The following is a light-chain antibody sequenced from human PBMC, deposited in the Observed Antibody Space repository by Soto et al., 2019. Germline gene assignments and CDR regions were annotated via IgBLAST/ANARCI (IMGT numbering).Light chain of an antibody. CDR3: QQYNKWPGT. CDR2: GAS. J-gene: IGKJ1*01. CDR1: HSISTN. V-gene: IGKV3-15*01. Sequence: EIVMTQSPVTLSVSPWERATLSCWASHSISTNLAWYQQKPGQAPRLLISGASTRATGISARFSGGGSGTEFTLTISSLQSEDFAVYYCQQYNKWPGTFGQGTKVDIK.